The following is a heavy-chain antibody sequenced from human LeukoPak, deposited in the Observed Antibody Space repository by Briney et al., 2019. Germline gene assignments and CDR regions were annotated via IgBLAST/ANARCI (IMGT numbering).Heavy chain of an antibody. V-gene: IGHV4-31*03. CDR1: GGSISSGGYY. Sequence: SQTLSLTCTVSGGSISSGGYYWSWIRQHPGKGLEWIGYIYYSGSTYYNPSLKSRVTISVDTSKNQFSLKLSSVTAADTAVYYCAGERTYGDLRYFDYWGQGTLVTVSS. CDR3: AGERTYGDLRYFDY. CDR2: IYYSGST. D-gene: IGHD4-17*01. J-gene: IGHJ4*02.